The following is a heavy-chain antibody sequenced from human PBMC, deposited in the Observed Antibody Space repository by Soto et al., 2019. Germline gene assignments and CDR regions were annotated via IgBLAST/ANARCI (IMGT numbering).Heavy chain of an antibody. CDR3: ARGGRMVDYYYGMEV. V-gene: IGHV3-74*01. Sequence: EMQLVESGGGLVKPGGSLRISCAASGFTFSNYWMHWVRQTPGKGLVWVSRISTDGSSTWYADSVKGRFTISRDSAKATLDLQMGRLGAEDTAVYYCARGGRMVDYYYGMEVWGQGTAVAVSS. D-gene: IGHD2-8*01. CDR2: ISTDGSST. J-gene: IGHJ6*02. CDR1: GFTFSNYW.